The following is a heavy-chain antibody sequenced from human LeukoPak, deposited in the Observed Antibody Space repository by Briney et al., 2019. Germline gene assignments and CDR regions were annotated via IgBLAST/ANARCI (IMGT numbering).Heavy chain of an antibody. CDR3: VREEGSGYYRLYYFDY. Sequence: GGSLRLSCAASGFTFDDYGMSWVRQAPGKGLEWVSDINWNGGSTGYADSVKGRFTISRDNAKNSLYLQMNSLRAEDTALYYCVREEGSGYYRLYYFDYWGQGTLVTVSS. D-gene: IGHD3-22*01. J-gene: IGHJ4*02. V-gene: IGHV3-20*04. CDR1: GFTFDDYG. CDR2: INWNGGST.